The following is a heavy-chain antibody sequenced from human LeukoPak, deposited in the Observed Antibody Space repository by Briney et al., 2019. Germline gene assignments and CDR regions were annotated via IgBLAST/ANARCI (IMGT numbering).Heavy chain of an antibody. V-gene: IGHV4-61*02. CDR3: ARGLYNSGSFMFDS. CDR1: SGSFSSGDYF. Sequence: SQTLSLTCTVSSGSFSSGDYFWRWIRQPAGTGLEWIGRIYSSGATTSNPSLKSRLTISMDTSKNQFSLKMTSVTAADTAVYYCARGLYNSGSFMFDSWGQGTLVTVSS. J-gene: IGHJ4*02. CDR2: IYSSGAT. D-gene: IGHD3-10*01.